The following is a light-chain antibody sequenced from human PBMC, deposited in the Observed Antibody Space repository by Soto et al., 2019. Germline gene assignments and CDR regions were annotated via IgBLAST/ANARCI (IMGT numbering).Light chain of an antibody. CDR3: QQYSDRYST. Sequence: ETVLTQSPGTLSVSPGDRVTLSCRASQSISINLAWYQHKPGQAPRLLIHGASTRATGVPARISGSGSGTEFTLTISSLQSEDFAVYYCQQYSDRYSTFGQGTKVDIK. V-gene: IGKV3D-15*01. J-gene: IGKJ1*01. CDR1: QSISIN. CDR2: GAS.